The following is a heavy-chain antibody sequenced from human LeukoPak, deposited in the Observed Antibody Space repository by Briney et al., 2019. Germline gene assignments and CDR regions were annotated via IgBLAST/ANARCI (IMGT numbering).Heavy chain of an antibody. Sequence: GGSLRLSCAASGFTFSSYWMTWVRQAPGKGLQWVASVKQDGSQKRYVDSVKGRFTIPRDNGKNSLDLQMNSLRAEDTAVYYCARVKDTNDDITFQHWGQGTLVTVSS. CDR2: VKQDGSQK. CDR3: ARVKDTNDDITFQH. J-gene: IGHJ1*01. D-gene: IGHD3-9*01. CDR1: GFTFSSYW. V-gene: IGHV3-7*01.